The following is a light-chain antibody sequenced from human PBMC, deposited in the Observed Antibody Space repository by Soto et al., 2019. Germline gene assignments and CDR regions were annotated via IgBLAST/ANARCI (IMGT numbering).Light chain of an antibody. CDR1: QSISSW. V-gene: IGKV1-5*01. CDR3: QQYNSYSPRT. Sequence: DIQMTQSPSTLSASVGDRVTITCRASQSISSWLAWYQQKPGKAPKLLIYDASSLESGVPSRFSGSGSGTEFTLTISSLQHDDFATYYCQQYNSYSPRTFGQGTKLAIK. J-gene: IGKJ2*01. CDR2: DAS.